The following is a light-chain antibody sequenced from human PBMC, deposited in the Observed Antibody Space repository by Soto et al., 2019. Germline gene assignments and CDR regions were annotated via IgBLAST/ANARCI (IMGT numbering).Light chain of an antibody. CDR1: SCDVGGYNY. J-gene: IGLJ2*01. CDR3: SSYAGSNNLV. Sequence: QSALTQPPSASRSPGQSVTISCTGTSCDVGGYNYVSWYQQHPGKAPKLMIYEVSKRPSGVPDRFSGSKSGNTASLTVSGLQAEDEADYYCSSYAGSNNLVFGGGTKLTVL. V-gene: IGLV2-8*02. CDR2: EVS.